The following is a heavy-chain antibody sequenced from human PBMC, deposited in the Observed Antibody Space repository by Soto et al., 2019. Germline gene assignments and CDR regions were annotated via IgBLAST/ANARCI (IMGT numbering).Heavy chain of an antibody. CDR3: AKDLRGMDV. CDR1: GFTFSGYG. V-gene: IGHV3-30*18. Sequence: HPGGSLRLSCAASGFTFSGYGMHWVRQAPGKGLEWVAVISYDGSNKYYADSVKGRFTISRDNSKNTLYLQMNSLRAEDTAVYYCAKDLRGMDVWGQGTTVTVSS. J-gene: IGHJ6*02. CDR2: ISYDGSNK.